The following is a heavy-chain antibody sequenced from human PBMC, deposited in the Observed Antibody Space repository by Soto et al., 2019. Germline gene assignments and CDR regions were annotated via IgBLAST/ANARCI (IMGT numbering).Heavy chain of an antibody. CDR2: IYYSGST. J-gene: IGHJ4*02. CDR1: GVSISSRSYY. D-gene: IGHD4-17*01. CDR3: ARYYGPSYYFDY. V-gene: IGHV4-39*01. Sequence: SETLSLTCTVSGVSISSRSYYWCWIRQPPGKGLEWIGSIYYSGSTYYNPSLKSRVTISVDTSKNQFSLKLSSVTAADTAVYYCARYYGPSYYFDYWGQGTLVTVSS.